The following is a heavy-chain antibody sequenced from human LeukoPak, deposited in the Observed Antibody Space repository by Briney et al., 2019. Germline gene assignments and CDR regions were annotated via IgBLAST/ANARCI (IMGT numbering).Heavy chain of an antibody. CDR1: GFTFNSYA. CDR2: ITGSGIST. J-gene: IGHJ4*02. V-gene: IGHV3-23*01. Sequence: QAGGSLRLSCAASGFTFNSYAMAWVRQAPEKGLEWVSSITGSGISTYYADSVKGRFTISRDNSKSTLFLQMNSLRAEDTAVYYCAKGSRGNYDYWGQGTLVTVSS. CDR3: AKGSRGNYDY. D-gene: IGHD1-26*01.